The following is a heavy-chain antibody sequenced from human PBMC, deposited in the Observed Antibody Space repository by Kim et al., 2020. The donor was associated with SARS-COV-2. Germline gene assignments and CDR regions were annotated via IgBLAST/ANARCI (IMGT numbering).Heavy chain of an antibody. D-gene: IGHD3-22*01. CDR3: ARELYYDCCGYSVNWF. Sequence: SVTLSLTCTVSGGSINSSSYYWGWIRQPPGKGLEWIGSIYYSGTTYYNPSLKSRGTISLDTSKHQFSLLLSSVTAADTAVYYCARELYYDCCGYSVNWF. J-gene: IGHJ5*01. CDR2: IYYSGTT. CDR1: GGSINSSSYY. V-gene: IGHV4-39*01.